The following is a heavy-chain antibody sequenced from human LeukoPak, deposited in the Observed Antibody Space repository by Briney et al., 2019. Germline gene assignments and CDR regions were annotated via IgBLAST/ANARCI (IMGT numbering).Heavy chain of an antibody. CDR3: ASIQLRGSPYYMDV. Sequence: PGGSLRLSCAASGFTFSSYGMHWVRQAPGKGLEWVAFIRYDGSNKYYADSVKGRFTISRDNSKNTLYLQMNSLRAEDTAVYYCASIQLRGSPYYMDVWGKGTTVTISS. J-gene: IGHJ6*03. D-gene: IGHD5-18*01. CDR2: IRYDGSNK. CDR1: GFTFSSYG. V-gene: IGHV3-30*02.